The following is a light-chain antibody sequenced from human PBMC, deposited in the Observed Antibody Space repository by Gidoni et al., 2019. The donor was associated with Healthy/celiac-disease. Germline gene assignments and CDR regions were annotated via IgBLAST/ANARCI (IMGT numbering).Light chain of an antibody. CDR3: SSYTSSSTPYVV. CDR2: DVS. CDR1: SSAVGGYNY. J-gene: IGLJ2*01. V-gene: IGLV2-14*01. Sequence: QSALTQPASVSGSPGQSITISCTGTSSAVGGYNYVSWYQQHPGKATKLMIYDVSNRPSGVSNRYSGSKSGNTASLTISGLQAEDEADYYCSSYTSSSTPYVVFGGGTKLTVL.